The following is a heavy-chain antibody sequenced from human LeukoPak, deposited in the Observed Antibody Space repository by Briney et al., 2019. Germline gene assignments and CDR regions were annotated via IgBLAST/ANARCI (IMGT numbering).Heavy chain of an antibody. CDR3: ARDTLGYSYGPFDY. J-gene: IGHJ4*02. CDR2: ISTYNGHT. D-gene: IGHD5-18*01. CDR1: GYTFTSYG. Sequence: GASVKVSCKASGYTFTSYGISWVRQAPGQGLEWMGWISTYNGHTNYAQKLQGRVTMTTDTSTSTAYMELRSLRSDDTAVYYCARDTLGYSYGPFDYWGQGTLVTVSS. V-gene: IGHV1-18*01.